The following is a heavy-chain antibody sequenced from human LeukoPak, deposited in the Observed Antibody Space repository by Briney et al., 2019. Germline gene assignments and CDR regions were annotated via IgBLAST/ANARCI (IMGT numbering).Heavy chain of an antibody. D-gene: IGHD6-19*01. J-gene: IGHJ5*02. CDR2: VSSDGSID. CDR1: GFSFSTYG. Sequence: GGSLRLSCAASGFSFSTYGMHWVRQAPGKGLEWVAVVSSDGSIDYYADSVRGRFTVSRDNSKNTLYLQVNSLRVEDTAVYYCARGGSWKAIAVAGTWFDPWGQGTLVTVSS. CDR3: ARGGSWKAIAVAGTWFDP. V-gene: IGHV3-30*03.